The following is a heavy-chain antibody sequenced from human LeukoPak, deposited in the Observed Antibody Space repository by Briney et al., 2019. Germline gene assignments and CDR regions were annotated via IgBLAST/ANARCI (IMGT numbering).Heavy chain of an antibody. Sequence: SETLSLTCTVSGGSISSYYWSWIRQPPGKGLEWIGYIYYSGSTNYNPSLKSRVTISVDTSKNQFSLKLSSVTAADTAVYYCARGKAGGYAYYYYYMDVWGKGTTVTVSS. CDR2: IYYSGST. CDR3: ARGKAGGYAYYYYYMDV. V-gene: IGHV4-59*12. D-gene: IGHD3-22*01. CDR1: GGSISSYY. J-gene: IGHJ6*03.